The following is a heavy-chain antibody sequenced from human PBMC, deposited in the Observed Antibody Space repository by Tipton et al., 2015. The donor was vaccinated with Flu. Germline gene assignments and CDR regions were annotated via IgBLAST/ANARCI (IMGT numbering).Heavy chain of an antibody. J-gene: IGHJ4*02. CDR2: SYYSGST. D-gene: IGHD3-10*01. CDR1: GGSISYYY. Sequence: TLSLTCTVSGGSISYYYWNWIRQTPGKGLEWIGFSYYSGSTSYNPSLKSRVIISVDTSRNQFSLNLKSVTAADTAVYYCARDRGWPAALDYWSQGILVAVSS. CDR3: ARDRGWPAALDY. V-gene: IGHV4-59*01.